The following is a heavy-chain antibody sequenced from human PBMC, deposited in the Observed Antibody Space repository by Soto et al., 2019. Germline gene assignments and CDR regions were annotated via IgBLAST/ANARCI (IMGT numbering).Heavy chain of an antibody. CDR3: AKSGSSSWYGWFDP. V-gene: IGHV2-5*01. D-gene: IGHD6-13*01. Sequence: VSGPTLGNPTQTLTLTCIFSGFSLRNRGVGVGWIRQPPGKALEWLGFIYWNDDKRYSPSLKSRLTITKDTSKNQVVLTMTNMDPVDTATYYCAKSGSSSWYGWFDPWGQGTLVTVSS. CDR1: GFSLRNRGVG. CDR2: IYWNDDK. J-gene: IGHJ5*02.